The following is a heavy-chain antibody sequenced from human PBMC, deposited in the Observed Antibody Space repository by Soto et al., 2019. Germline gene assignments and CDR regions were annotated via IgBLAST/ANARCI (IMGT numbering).Heavy chain of an antibody. CDR2: IISGGTRV. Sequence: GSLRLSCAATGFTFSNDWMNWVRQGPGKGLEWVSRIISGGTRVTYADSVKGRFTIARDNAKNTLYLEMHSLTAEDTAVYYCARERTSKGGMDVWGQGATVTAP. J-gene: IGHJ6*02. V-gene: IGHV3-74*01. CDR1: GFTFSNDW. CDR3: ARERTSKGGMDV.